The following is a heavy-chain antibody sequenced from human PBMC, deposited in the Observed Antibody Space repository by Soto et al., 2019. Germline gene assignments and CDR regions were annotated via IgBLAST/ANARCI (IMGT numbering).Heavy chain of an antibody. V-gene: IGHV3-23*01. CDR3: AKFGMATTKRSPPYYIDY. CDR2: ISGSGGGT. Sequence: GGSLRLACAASGFTFSSYAIIVFRHAPCKGLEWVSSISGSGGGTYCADSVKGRFTFSRDNSKNTLYLQMNSLRAEDTAVYYCAKFGMATTKRSPPYYIDYWGQGALVTVSS. J-gene: IGHJ4*02. D-gene: IGHD1-1*01. CDR1: GFTFSSYA.